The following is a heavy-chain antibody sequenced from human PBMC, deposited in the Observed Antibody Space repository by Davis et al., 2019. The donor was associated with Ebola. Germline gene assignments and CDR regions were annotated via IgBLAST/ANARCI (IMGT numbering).Heavy chain of an antibody. J-gene: IGHJ6*04. CDR2: INPSGGST. D-gene: IGHD7-27*01. CDR1: GYTFTSYY. Sequence: ASVKVSCKASGYTFTSYYMHWVRQAPGQGLEWMGIINPSGGSTSYAQKFQGRVTMTRDTSTSTVYTELSSLRSEDTAVYYCARETGDGGGMDVWGKGTTVTVSS. V-gene: IGHV1-46*01. CDR3: ARETGDGGGMDV.